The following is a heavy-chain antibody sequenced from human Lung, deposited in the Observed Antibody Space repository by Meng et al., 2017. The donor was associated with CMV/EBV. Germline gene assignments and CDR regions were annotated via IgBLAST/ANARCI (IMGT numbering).Heavy chain of an antibody. J-gene: IGHJ6*02. V-gene: IGHV4-59*01. CDR3: ARVGWDYYYYGMDV. CDR2: IYYSGST. CDR1: GGSISSYY. Sequence: SXTLSLXCTVSGGSISSYYWSWIRPPPGKGLEWIGYIYYSGSTNYNPSLKSRVTISVDTSKNQFSLKLSSVTAADTAVYYCARVGWDYYYYGMDVWGLGTXVTVSS. D-gene: IGHD2-15*01.